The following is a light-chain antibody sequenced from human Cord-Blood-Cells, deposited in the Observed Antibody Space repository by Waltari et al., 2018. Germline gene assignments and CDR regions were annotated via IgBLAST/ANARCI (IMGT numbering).Light chain of an antibody. CDR3: QQYNSYSYS. J-gene: IGKJ2*03. Sequence: DIQMTQSLSTLSASVGDRVTITCRASQSISSWLAWYQQKQGKAPKLLIYKASSLESGVPSRFSGSGSGTEFTLTISSLQPDDFATYYCQQYNSYSYSFGQGTKLEIK. V-gene: IGKV1-5*03. CDR1: QSISSW. CDR2: KAS.